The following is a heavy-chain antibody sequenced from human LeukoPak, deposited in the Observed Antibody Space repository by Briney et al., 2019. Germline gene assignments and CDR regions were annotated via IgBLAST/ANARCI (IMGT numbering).Heavy chain of an antibody. D-gene: IGHD3-9*01. CDR3: ARGLTGVYYYYYMDV. CDR2: INPNSGGT. Sequence: ASVKVSCKASGYTFTCYYMHWVRQAPGQGLEWVGWINPNSGGTNYAQKFQGRVTMTTDTSISTAYMELSRLRSDDTAVYYCARGLTGVYYYYYMDVWGKGTTVTVSS. V-gene: IGHV1-2*02. CDR1: GYTFTCYY. J-gene: IGHJ6*03.